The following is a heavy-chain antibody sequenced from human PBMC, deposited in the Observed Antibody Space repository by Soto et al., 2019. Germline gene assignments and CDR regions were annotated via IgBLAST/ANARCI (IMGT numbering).Heavy chain of an antibody. CDR2: IKTDGSFT. V-gene: IGHV3-74*01. J-gene: IGHJ4*02. Sequence: LXLSFASSGLTFSKHWMHWVRQAPGKGLVWVSHIKTDGSFTRDADSVKGRFTISRDNARNTLYLQMNSLRDEDTDVYYCARDKNWSLDYWGQGTLVTVSS. D-gene: IGHD1-1*01. CDR1: GLTFSKHW. CDR3: ARDKNWSLDY.